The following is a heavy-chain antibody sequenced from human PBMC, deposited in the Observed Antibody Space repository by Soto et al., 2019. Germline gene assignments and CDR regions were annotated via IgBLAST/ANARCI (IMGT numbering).Heavy chain of an antibody. CDR3: ARALGYCSGGSCYSRPNDAFDI. J-gene: IGHJ3*02. D-gene: IGHD2-15*01. V-gene: IGHV5-51*01. Sequence: GESLKISCKGSGYSFTSYWIGWVRQMPGKGPEWMGIIYPGDSDTRYSPSFQGQVTISADKSISTAYLQWSSLKASDTAMYYCARALGYCSGGSCYSRPNDAFDIWGQGTMVTVSS. CDR1: GYSFTSYW. CDR2: IYPGDSDT.